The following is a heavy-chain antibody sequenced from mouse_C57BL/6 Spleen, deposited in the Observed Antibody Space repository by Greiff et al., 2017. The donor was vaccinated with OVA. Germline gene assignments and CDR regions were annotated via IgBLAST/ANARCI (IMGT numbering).Heavy chain of an antibody. CDR3: ARYGYYVGFDY. V-gene: IGHV3-1*01. Sequence: EVHLVESGPGMVKPSQSLSLTCTVTGYSITSGYDWHWIRHFPGNKLEWMGYISYSGSTNYNPSLKSRISITHDTSKNHFFLKLNSVTTEDTATYYCARYGYYVGFDYWGQGTTLTVSS. D-gene: IGHD2-3*01. CDR2: ISYSGST. J-gene: IGHJ2*01. CDR1: GYSITSGYD.